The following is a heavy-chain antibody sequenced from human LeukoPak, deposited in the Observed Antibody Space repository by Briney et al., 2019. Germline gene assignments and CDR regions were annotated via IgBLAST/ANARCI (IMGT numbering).Heavy chain of an antibody. J-gene: IGHJ3*02. CDR1: GFTFSSYA. CDR3: AKDYYSGSSNPGDAFDI. V-gene: IGHV3-23*01. D-gene: IGHD6-13*01. CDR2: ISGSGGST. Sequence: PGGSLRLSCAASGFTFSSYAMSWVRQAPGKGLEWVSAISGSGGSTYYADSVKGRFTISRDNSKNTLYLQMNSLRAEDTAVYYCAKDYYSGSSNPGDAFDIWGQGTMVTVSS.